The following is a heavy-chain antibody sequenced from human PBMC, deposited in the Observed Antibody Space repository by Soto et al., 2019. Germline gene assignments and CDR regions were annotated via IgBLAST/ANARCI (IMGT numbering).Heavy chain of an antibody. CDR1: GFTFSSYV. CDR3: ARAGCDGGSCYTLVGLRYGMDV. V-gene: IGHV3-30-3*01. D-gene: IGHD2-15*01. J-gene: IGHJ6*02. Sequence: QVQLVESGGGGAQPGRSLRLSCAASGFTFSSYVMHWVRQAPGKGLGWVAIISYDGNNKYYADSVKGQFTITSDNSKNTLYLQMNSLTADDTAVYYCARAGCDGGSCYTLVGLRYGMDVWGQGTTVTVSS. CDR2: ISYDGNNK.